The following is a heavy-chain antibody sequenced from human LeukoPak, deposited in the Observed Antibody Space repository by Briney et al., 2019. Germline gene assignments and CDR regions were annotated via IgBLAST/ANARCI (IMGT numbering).Heavy chain of an antibody. CDR3: AIDDGGSYYDY. V-gene: IGHV1-18*01. CDR2: ISAYNGNT. CDR1: GYTFTRYG. J-gene: IGHJ4*02. D-gene: IGHD3-16*01. Sequence: ASVKVSCKASGYTFTRYGISWLRQAPGQGLEWLGWISAYNGNTNYAQKLQGSVTMTTDTSTSTAYMELRSLRSDDKAVYYCAIDDGGSYYDYWGQGTLVTVSS.